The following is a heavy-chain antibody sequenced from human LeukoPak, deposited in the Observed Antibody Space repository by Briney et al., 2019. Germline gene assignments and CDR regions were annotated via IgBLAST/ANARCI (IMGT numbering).Heavy chain of an antibody. J-gene: IGHJ4*02. V-gene: IGHV3-64*01. Sequence: PGGTLRLSCAASGFTFSNYAMHWVRQAPGKGLEYVSAISSNGGSTYYANSVKGRFTISRDNSKNTLYLQMGSLRAEDMAVYYCARERAATRAARPWGFYYWVQGTLVTVSS. CDR3: ARERAATRAARPWGFYY. D-gene: IGHD6-6*01. CDR1: GFTFSNYA. CDR2: ISSNGGST.